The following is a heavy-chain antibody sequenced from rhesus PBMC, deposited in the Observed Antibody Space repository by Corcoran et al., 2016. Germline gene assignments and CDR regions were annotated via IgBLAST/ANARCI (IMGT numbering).Heavy chain of an antibody. V-gene: IGHV4-76*01. CDR1: GGSLSGGSD. D-gene: IGHD2-39*01. Sequence: QVQLPESGPGLVKSSETLSLTCAFPGGSLSGGSDWSWIRQPPGKGLEWIGHICGSSGSTNNNPSLNNRVTISKDTSKNQFSLKLSSVTAADTAVYYCARRYCSRGVCYFDYWGQGVLVTVSS. J-gene: IGHJ4*01. CDR2: ICGSSGST. CDR3: ARRYCSRGVCYFDY.